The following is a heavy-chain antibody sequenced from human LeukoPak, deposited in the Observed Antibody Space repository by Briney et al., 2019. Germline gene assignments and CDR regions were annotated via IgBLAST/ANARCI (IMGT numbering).Heavy chain of an antibody. D-gene: IGHD3-16*02. Sequence: SETLSLTCTVSGGSISSGDYYWSWIRQPPGKGLEWIGYIYYSGSTYYNPSLKSRVTISVDTSKNQFSLKLSSVTAADTAVYYCARVFYSGSLGELSDYYFDYWGQGTLVTVSS. J-gene: IGHJ4*02. CDR3: ARVFYSGSLGELSDYYFDY. V-gene: IGHV4-30-4*01. CDR1: GGSISSGDYY. CDR2: IYYSGST.